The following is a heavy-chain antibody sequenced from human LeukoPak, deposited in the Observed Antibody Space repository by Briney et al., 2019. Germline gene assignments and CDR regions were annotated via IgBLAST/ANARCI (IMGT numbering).Heavy chain of an antibody. J-gene: IGHJ4*02. V-gene: IGHV3-21*05. CDR1: GFTFNICA. D-gene: IGHD3-10*01. CDR3: ARYGSGTYYPPLDH. Sequence: GGSLTLSCAASGFTFNICAMSWLRQAPGKGLEWVSYISTSSSHIYYADSVKGRFTISRDNAKKSLYLQMNSLRAEDTAVYYCARYGSGTYYPPLDHWGQGTLVTVSS. CDR2: ISTSSSHI.